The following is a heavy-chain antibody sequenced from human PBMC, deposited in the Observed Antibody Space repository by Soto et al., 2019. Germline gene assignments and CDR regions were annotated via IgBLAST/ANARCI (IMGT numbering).Heavy chain of an antibody. CDR1: GENIMSPDYF. CDR2: IYHSGST. V-gene: IGHV4-39*01. CDR3: ARRHSSTTGGYFDY. D-gene: IGHD6-13*01. J-gene: IGHJ4*02. Sequence: PSETMSVTSSVVGENIMSPDYFWGWVKKPPGKGLEWIGSIYHSGSTYYDPSLKSRVTMSVDTSKNQFSLKLSSVTAADTAVYYCARRHSSTTGGYFDYWGQGTLVSVSS.